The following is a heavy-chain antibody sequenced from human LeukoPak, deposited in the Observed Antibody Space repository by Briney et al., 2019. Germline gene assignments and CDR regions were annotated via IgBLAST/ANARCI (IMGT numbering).Heavy chain of an antibody. CDR3: ARAYGSRGYDY. J-gene: IGHJ4*02. D-gene: IGHD3-10*01. CDR2: ISSSVSTI. Sequence: GGSLRLSCAASGFTFSSYEMNWVRQAPGKWLEWVSYISSSVSTIYYADSVKGRFTISRDNAKNSLSLQMNRMRAEDTAVYYCARAYGSRGYDYWGQGTLVTVSS. V-gene: IGHV3-48*03. CDR1: GFTFSSYE.